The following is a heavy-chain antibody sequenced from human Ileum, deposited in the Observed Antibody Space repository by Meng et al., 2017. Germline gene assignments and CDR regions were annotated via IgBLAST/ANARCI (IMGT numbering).Heavy chain of an antibody. J-gene: IGHJ4*02. CDR1: GGSVNSGSYY. CDR3: ARAETALDY. D-gene: IGHD5-18*01. CDR2: IYYTGST. Sequence: VQLQESGPGLVRPSRTLAFTCTVSGGSVNSGSYYWNWIRQPPGKGPEWIAYIYYTGSTNYNPSLKSRVIISADTSKNQFSLKLSSVTAADTAVYYCARAETALDYWGQGTLVTVSS. V-gene: IGHV4-61*01.